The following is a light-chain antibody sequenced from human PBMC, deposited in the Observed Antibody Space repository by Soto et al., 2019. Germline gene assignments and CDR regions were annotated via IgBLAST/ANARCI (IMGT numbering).Light chain of an antibody. J-gene: IGLJ3*02. Sequence: VLTQPPSVSAAPGQRVSISCSGSSSSIGTHYVAWYQQVPGTPPKLLIYDNNKRPSGTPDRFSGSKSGTSATLGITGLQTGEEADYYCGTWDTGLVWVFAGGTKVTVL. CDR1: SSSIGTHY. CDR2: DNN. V-gene: IGLV1-51*01. CDR3: GTWDTGLVWV.